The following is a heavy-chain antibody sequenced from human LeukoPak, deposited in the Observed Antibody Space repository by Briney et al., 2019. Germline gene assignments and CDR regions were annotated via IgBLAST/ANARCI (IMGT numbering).Heavy chain of an antibody. CDR1: GYTFTSYG. J-gene: IGHJ5*02. Sequence: ASVKVSCKASGYTFTSYGISWVRQAPGQGLEWMGWISAYNGNTNYAQKLQGRVTMTTDTSTSTAYMELRSLRSDDTAVYYCARDPVERDIVDWFDPWGQGTLVTVSS. CDR2: ISAYNGNT. CDR3: ARDPVERDIVDWFDP. V-gene: IGHV1-18*01. D-gene: IGHD2-15*01.